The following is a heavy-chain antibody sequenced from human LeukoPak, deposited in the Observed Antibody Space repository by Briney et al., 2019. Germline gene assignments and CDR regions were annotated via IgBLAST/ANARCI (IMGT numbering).Heavy chain of an antibody. CDR2: IYTSGST. V-gene: IGHV4-61*02. CDR3: ARADYSNQDY. Sequence: SETLSLTCTVSGGSISSGSYYWSWIRQPAGKGLEWIGRIYTSGSTNYNPSLKSRVTISVDTSKNQFSLKLSSVTAADTAVYYCARADYSNQDYWGQGTLSPSPQ. CDR1: GGSISSGSYY. J-gene: IGHJ4*02. D-gene: IGHD4-11*01.